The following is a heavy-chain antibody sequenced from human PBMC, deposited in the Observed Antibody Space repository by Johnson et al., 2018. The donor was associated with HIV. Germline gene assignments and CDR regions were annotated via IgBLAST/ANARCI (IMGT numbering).Heavy chain of an antibody. D-gene: IGHD2-21*02. CDR2: IKHDGSEK. CDR3: ARYCGGDCYSPHDAFDI. Sequence: VQLLESGGGLVKPGGSLRLSCVASGFIFRNQWMSWVRQAPGRGLEWVAHIKHDGSEKSHVDSVKGRFAISRDNAKNSLFLQMNSLRVEDTAVYYCARYCGGDCYSPHDAFDIWGQGTMVTVSS. V-gene: IGHV3-7*01. J-gene: IGHJ3*02. CDR1: GFIFRNQW.